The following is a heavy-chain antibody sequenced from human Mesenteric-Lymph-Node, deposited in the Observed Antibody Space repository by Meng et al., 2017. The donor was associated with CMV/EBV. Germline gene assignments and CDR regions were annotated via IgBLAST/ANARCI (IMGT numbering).Heavy chain of an antibody. J-gene: IGHJ4*02. Sequence: SLKISCAASGFIFDDYAMHWVRQAPGKGLEWVSGISWNSGSIGSADSVKGRFTISRDNAKNSLYLQMNSLRAEDTALYYCAKAPGFGVVIVFFDYWGQGTLVTVSS. CDR3: AKAPGFGVVIVFFDY. CDR1: GFIFDDYA. D-gene: IGHD3-3*01. CDR2: ISWNSGSI. V-gene: IGHV3-9*01.